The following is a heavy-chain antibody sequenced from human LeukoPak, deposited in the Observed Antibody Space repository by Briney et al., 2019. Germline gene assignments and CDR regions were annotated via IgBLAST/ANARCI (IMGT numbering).Heavy chain of an antibody. Sequence: GGSLRLSCAASGFTFSSYGMHWVRQAPGKGLEWVAFIRYDGSNKYNADSVKGRFTISRDNSKNTLYLQMNSLRAEDTAVYYCAKDSCSSTSCPYLFDYWGQGTLVTVSS. V-gene: IGHV3-30*02. CDR1: GFTFSSYG. CDR3: AKDSCSSTSCPYLFDY. CDR2: IRYDGSNK. J-gene: IGHJ4*02. D-gene: IGHD2-2*01.